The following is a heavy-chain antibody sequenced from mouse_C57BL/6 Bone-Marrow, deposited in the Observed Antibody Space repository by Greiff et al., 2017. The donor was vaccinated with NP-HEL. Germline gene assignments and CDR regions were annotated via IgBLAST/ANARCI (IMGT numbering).Heavy chain of an antibody. CDR1: GYTFTEYP. CDR3: ARHEEPYYGSSYYFDY. Sequence: VKLQESGAELVKPGASVKLSCKASGYTFTEYPIHWVKQRSGQGLEWIGWFYPGSGSIKYNEKFKDKATLTADKSSSTVYMELSRLTSEDSAVYFCARHEEPYYGSSYYFDYWGQGTTLTVSS. V-gene: IGHV1-62-2*01. CDR2: FYPGSGSI. J-gene: IGHJ2*01. D-gene: IGHD1-1*01.